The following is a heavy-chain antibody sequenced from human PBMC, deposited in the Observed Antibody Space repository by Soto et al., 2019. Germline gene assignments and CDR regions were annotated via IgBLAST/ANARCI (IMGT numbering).Heavy chain of an antibody. J-gene: IGHJ4*02. CDR1: GGSISSGGYS. CDR2: IYHSGST. V-gene: IGHV4-30-2*01. CDR3: ARGGMVMSYFGY. D-gene: IGHD5-18*01. Sequence: SETLSLTCAVSGGSISSGGYSWSWIRQPPGKGLEWIGYIYHSGSTYYNPSLKSRVTISVDRSKNQFSLKLSSVTAADTAVYYCARGGMVMSYFGYWGQGTLVTVSS.